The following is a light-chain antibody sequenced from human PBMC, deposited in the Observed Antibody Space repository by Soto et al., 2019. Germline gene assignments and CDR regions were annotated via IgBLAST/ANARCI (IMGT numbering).Light chain of an antibody. CDR3: QQYDSYSWT. CDR2: DVS. V-gene: IGKV1-5*01. J-gene: IGKJ1*01. Sequence: DIQMTQSPSTLYASVGERVTITCRASQSVSNWLAWYQQKPGKAPKVQIYDVSSLDRGVPSRFSGSGSGTELILTISSLQPDDFATYYCQQYDSYSWTFGQGTKVDIK. CDR1: QSVSNW.